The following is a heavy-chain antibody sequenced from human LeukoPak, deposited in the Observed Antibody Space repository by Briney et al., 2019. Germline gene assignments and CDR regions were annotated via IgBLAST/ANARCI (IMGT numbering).Heavy chain of an antibody. Sequence: GGSLRLSCAASGFTFDDYGMSWVRQAPGKGLEWVSGINWNGGSTGYADSVKGRFTISRDNAKNSLYLQMNSLRAEDTALYYCASNYSSGWHNYYYNYMDVWGKGTTVTVSS. V-gene: IGHV3-20*04. J-gene: IGHJ6*03. D-gene: IGHD6-19*01. CDR2: INWNGGST. CDR3: ASNYSSGWHNYYYNYMDV. CDR1: GFTFDDYG.